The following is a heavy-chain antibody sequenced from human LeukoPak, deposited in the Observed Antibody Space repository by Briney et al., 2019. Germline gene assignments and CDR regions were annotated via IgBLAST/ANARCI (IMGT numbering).Heavy chain of an antibody. D-gene: IGHD3-9*01. CDR1: GGSFSGYY. V-gene: IGHV4-34*01. CDR2: INHSGST. Sequence: SETLSLTCAVYGGSFSGYYWSWIRQPPGRGLEWIGEINHSGSTYYNPSLKSRVTISVDTSKNQFSLKLSSVTAEDTAVYYCASSIFGWFDPWGQGTLVTVSS. J-gene: IGHJ5*02. CDR3: ASSIFGWFDP.